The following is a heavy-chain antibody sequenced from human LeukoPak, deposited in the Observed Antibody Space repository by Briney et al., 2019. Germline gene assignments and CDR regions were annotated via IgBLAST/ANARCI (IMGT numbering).Heavy chain of an antibody. CDR3: ARACGGNCYFDY. D-gene: IGHD2-21*01. V-gene: IGHV4-30-2*01. CDR1: GGSIISDGYS. J-gene: IGHJ4*02. CDR2: IYHSGST. Sequence: SETLSLTCTVSGGSIISDGYSWNWIRQPPGKGLEWIGYIYHSGSTYYNPSLKSRVTISVDRSKNQFSLNLSSVTAADTAVYYCARACGGNCYFDYWGQGTLITVSS.